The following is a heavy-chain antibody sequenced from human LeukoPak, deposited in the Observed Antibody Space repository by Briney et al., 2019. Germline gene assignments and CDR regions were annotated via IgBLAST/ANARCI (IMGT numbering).Heavy chain of an antibody. CDR1: GFTFSNYA. Sequence: PGGSLRLSCAASGFTFSNYAMSWVRQAPGKGLEWVSAITCSGGSTYYADSVKGRFTISRDNSKNTLYLQMNSLRAEDTAVYYCAKWGDYDVLTGYYDPDYWGQGTLVTVSS. V-gene: IGHV3-23*01. CDR2: ITCSGGST. D-gene: IGHD3-9*01. J-gene: IGHJ4*02. CDR3: AKWGDYDVLTGYYDPDY.